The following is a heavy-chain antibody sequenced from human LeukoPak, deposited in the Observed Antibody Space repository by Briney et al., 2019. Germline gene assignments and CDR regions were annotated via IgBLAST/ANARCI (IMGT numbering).Heavy chain of an antibody. CDR3: AKDRVPDGVWSFDY. Sequence: GGSLRLSCAASVFTFSTDTMIWVRQAQWEGLEWVSGVGGDGRITHYADSVKGRFTISRDNSKNTLYLQMSSLRAEDTAVYYCAKDRVPDGVWSFDYWGQGSLVIVSS. CDR1: VFTFSTDT. J-gene: IGHJ4*02. CDR2: VGGDGRIT. D-gene: IGHD2-8*02. V-gene: IGHV3-23*01.